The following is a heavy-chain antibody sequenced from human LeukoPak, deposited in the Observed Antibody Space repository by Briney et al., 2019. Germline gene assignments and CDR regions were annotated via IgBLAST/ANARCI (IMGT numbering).Heavy chain of an antibody. Sequence: GGSLRLSCAASGFTFRTYAMSWVRQVPGKGLEWVSAISGSGDNTYYGDSVKGRFTISRDNSKNTLYLQMNSLRAEDTAVYYCANTYYYGSGSYHWGQGTLVTVSS. V-gene: IGHV3-23*01. D-gene: IGHD3-10*01. CDR2: ISGSGDNT. J-gene: IGHJ4*02. CDR1: GFTFRTYA. CDR3: ANTYYYGSGSYH.